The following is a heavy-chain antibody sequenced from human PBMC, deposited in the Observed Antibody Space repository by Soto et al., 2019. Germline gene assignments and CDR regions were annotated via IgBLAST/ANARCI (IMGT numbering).Heavy chain of an antibody. D-gene: IGHD3-10*01. CDR2: ITDRGST. CDR3: ARRVVSRVNIQYTSLFDY. Sequence: PSETLSLTCAVYGGSFSGYYWSWIRQSPGKGLEWIGEITDRGSTNYNPSLKSRVTISVDTSKSQFSLKMTSVTAADTAVYYCARRVVSRVNIQYTSLFDYWGLGTTVTVSS. V-gene: IGHV4-34*01. J-gene: IGHJ4*02. CDR1: GGSFSGYY.